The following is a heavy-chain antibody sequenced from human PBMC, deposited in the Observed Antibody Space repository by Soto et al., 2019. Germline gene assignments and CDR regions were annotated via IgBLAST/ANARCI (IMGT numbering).Heavy chain of an antibody. D-gene: IGHD3-10*01. CDR2: INPNGGGT. J-gene: IGHJ5*02. V-gene: IGHV1-2*04. CDR1: GYTFTGYY. CDR3: ARGGFGESPFDP. Sequence: ASVKVSCKASGYTFTGYYMHWVRQAPGQGLEWMGNINPNGGGTTYAQKLQGWVTMTRDTSISTAYMELSRLRSDDTAVYYCARGGFGESPFDPWGQGTLVTVSS.